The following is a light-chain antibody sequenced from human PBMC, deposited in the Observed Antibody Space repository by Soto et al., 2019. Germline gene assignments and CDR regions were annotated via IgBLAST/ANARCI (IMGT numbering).Light chain of an antibody. CDR3: QSYDSSGSAV. CDR1: SSNIGAGYD. V-gene: IGLV1-40*01. CDR2: GNS. J-gene: IGLJ2*01. Sequence: QSVLTQPPSVSGAPGQRVTISCTGSSSNIGAGYDVHWYQQLPGTAPKLLIYGNSNRPSGVPDRFSGSKSGTSASLAITGLQDEDEADYYCQSYDSSGSAVFGGGTKVTVL.